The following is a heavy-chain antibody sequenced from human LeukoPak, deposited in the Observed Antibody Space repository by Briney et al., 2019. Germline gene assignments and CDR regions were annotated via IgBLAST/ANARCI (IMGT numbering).Heavy chain of an antibody. V-gene: IGHV4-59*01. D-gene: IGHD2-21*02. J-gene: IGHJ5*02. CDR2: IYYSGST. Sequence: SETLSLTCTVSGGSISSYYWSWIRQPPGKGLEWIGYIYYSGSTNYNPSLKSRVTISVDTSKNQFSLKLSSVTAADTAVYYCARDGDVSPYTVPWGWFDPWGQGTLVTVSS. CDR3: ARDGDVSPYTVPWGWFDP. CDR1: GGSISSYY.